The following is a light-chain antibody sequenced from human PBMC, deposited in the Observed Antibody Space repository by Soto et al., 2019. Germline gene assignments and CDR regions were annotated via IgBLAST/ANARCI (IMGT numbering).Light chain of an antibody. CDR2: DVS. J-gene: IGLJ1*01. CDR1: SGDVGGYNS. CDR3: SSYTTGGSYV. V-gene: IGLV2-14*01. Sequence: LAQPASVSGSPGLSIAISCTGTSGDVGGYNSVSWYQQHPGKAPKLMIYDVSNRPSGVSNRFSGSKSGNTASLTISGLQAEDEGDYYCSSYTTGGSYVFGTGTKVTV.